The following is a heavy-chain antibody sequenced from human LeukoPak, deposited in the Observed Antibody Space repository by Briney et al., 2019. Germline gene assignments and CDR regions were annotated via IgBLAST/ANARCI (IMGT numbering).Heavy chain of an antibody. CDR3: ARPKPAGRGNAFDI. J-gene: IGHJ3*02. CDR1: GGSISSYY. V-gene: IGHV4-34*01. Sequence: PSETLSLTCTVSGGSISSYYWSWIRQPPGKGLEWIGEINHSGSTNYNPSLKSRVTTSVDTSKNQFSLKLSSVTAADTAVYYCARPKPAGRGNAFDIWGQGTMVTVSS. D-gene: IGHD3-10*01. CDR2: INHSGST.